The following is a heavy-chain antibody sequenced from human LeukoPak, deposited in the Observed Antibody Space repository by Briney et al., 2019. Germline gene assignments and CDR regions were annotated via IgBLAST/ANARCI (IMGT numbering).Heavy chain of an antibody. J-gene: IGHJ3*02. CDR3: ARVGGSYYMGDAFDI. CDR2: IYHSGST. CDR1: GYSISSGYY. V-gene: IGHV4-38-2*01. D-gene: IGHD1-26*01. Sequence: SETLSLTCAASGYSISSGYYWGWIRQPPGKGLEWIGSIYHSGSTYYNPSLKSRVTISVDTSKNQFSLKLSSVTAADTAVYYCARVGGSYYMGDAFDIWGQGTMVTVSS.